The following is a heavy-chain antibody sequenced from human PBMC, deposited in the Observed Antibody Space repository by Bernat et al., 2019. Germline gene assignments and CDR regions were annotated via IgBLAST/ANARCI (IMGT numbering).Heavy chain of an antibody. Sequence: QVQLVESGGGVVQPGRSLRLSCAASGFTFSSYGMHWVRQAPGKGPEWVAVIWYDGSNKYYADSVKGRFTISRDNSKNTLYLQMNSLRAEDTAVYYCARDLGDIVATNNWFDPWGQGTLVTVSS. CDR2: IWYDGSNK. V-gene: IGHV3-33*01. CDR1: GFTFSSYG. J-gene: IGHJ5*02. CDR3: ARDLGDIVATNNWFDP. D-gene: IGHD5-12*01.